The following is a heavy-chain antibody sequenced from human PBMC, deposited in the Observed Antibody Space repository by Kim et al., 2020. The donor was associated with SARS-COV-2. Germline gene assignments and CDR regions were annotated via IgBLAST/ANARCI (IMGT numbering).Heavy chain of an antibody. CDR3: ARNRRTSRNILTFGGYY. D-gene: IGHD3-9*01. CDR1: GFTFSSYW. J-gene: IGHJ6*01. V-gene: IGHV3-7*01. Sequence: GGSLRLSCAVSGFTFSSYWMSWVRQAPGKGLEWVANIKQDGSEKYYVDSVKGRFTISRDNAKNSLYLQMNSLRAEDTAVYYCARNRRTSRNILTFGGYY. CDR2: IKQDGSEK.